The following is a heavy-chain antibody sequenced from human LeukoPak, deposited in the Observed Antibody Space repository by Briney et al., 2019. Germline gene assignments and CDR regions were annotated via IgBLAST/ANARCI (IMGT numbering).Heavy chain of an antibody. D-gene: IGHD7-27*01. J-gene: IGHJ6*02. CDR3: AKDSGVKTDYYYYGMDV. CDR1: GFTFSSYG. Sequence: GGSLRLSCAASGFTFSSYGMHWVRQAPGKGLEWVAVIWYDGSNKYYADSVKGRFTISRDNSKNTLYLQMNSLRAEDTAVYYCAKDSGVKTDYYYYGMDVWGQGTTVTVSS. CDR2: IWYDGSNK. V-gene: IGHV3-30*02.